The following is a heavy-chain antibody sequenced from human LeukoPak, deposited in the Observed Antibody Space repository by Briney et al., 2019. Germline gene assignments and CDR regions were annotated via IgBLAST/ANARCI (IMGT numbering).Heavy chain of an antibody. CDR1: GFTFSSYA. Sequence: PGRSLRLSCAASGFTFSSYAMHWVRQAPGKGLEWVSSISSRSSYIFYADSVKGRFTISRDNAKKSLYLQMNSLRAEDTAVYYCASGVNYFDYWGQGTLVTVSS. CDR2: ISSRSSYI. D-gene: IGHD3-3*01. CDR3: ASGVNYFDY. J-gene: IGHJ4*02. V-gene: IGHV3-21*01.